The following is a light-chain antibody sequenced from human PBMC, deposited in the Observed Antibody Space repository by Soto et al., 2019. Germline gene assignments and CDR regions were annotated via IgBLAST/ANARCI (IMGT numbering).Light chain of an antibody. V-gene: IGKV1-39*01. Sequence: DIQMTQSPSSLSASVGDRVTITCRASHSISSYLNWYQQKPGKAPKLLIYAVSTLQGGVPPRFSGSGSGTDFTLTISSLQSEDFAVYYCQQYNNWPVTFGPGTKVDIK. CDR3: QQYNNWPVT. J-gene: IGKJ3*01. CDR1: HSISSY. CDR2: AVS.